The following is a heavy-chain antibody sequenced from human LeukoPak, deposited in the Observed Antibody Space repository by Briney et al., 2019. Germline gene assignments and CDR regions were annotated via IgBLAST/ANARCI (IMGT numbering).Heavy chain of an antibody. J-gene: IGHJ4*02. CDR3: VRDMSTADLDH. D-gene: IGHD5/OR15-5a*01. CDR1: GFSFSGYW. V-gene: IGHV3-74*01. Sequence: PGGSLRLSCAASGFSFSGYWMHWVRQDPGKGLVWVSRINGDGSSTTYADSVKGRFTISRDNAKNTLYLQMNSLRAEDTAMYYCVRDMSTADLDHWGLGTLVTVFS. CDR2: INGDGSST.